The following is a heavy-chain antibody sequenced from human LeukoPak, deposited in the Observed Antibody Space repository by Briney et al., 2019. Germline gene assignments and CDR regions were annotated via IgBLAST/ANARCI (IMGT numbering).Heavy chain of an antibody. V-gene: IGHV4-59*08. Sequence: SETLSLTCTVSGGSISSYYWSWIRQPPGKGLEWIGYIYYSGSTNYNPSLKSRVTISVDTSKNQFSLKLSSVTAADTAVYYCARASMDNWFDPWGQGTLVTVSS. CDR1: GGSISSYY. CDR3: ARASMDNWFDP. D-gene: IGHD2/OR15-2a*01. CDR2: IYYSGST. J-gene: IGHJ5*02.